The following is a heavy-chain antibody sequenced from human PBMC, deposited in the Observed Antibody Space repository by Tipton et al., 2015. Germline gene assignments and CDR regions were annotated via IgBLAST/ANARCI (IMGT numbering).Heavy chain of an antibody. V-gene: IGHV5-51*01. D-gene: IGHD3-22*01. CDR2: IYPGDSHT. Sequence: VQLVQSGAEVKKPGESLKISCKGSGYSFSNYWIGWVRQMPGKGLEWMGIIYPGDSHTRYSPSFQGQVTISADKSISTAYLHWSSLKASDTAMYYCARHVSFYYDTHGSDALDIWAQGTMVTVSS. CDR1: GYSFSNYW. CDR3: ARHVSFYYDTHGSDALDI. J-gene: IGHJ3*02.